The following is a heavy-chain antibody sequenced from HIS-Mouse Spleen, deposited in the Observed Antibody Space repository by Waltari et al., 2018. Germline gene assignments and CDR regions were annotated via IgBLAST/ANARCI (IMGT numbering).Heavy chain of an antibody. D-gene: IGHD5-12*01. Sequence: QVQLVESGGGVVQPGRSLRLSCAASGFTFSSYAMHWVRQAPGKGVEWVEVISYDGSNKYYADSVKGRFTISRDNSKNTLYLQMNSLRAEETAVYYCVRAGTLHIVATTFDYWGQGTLVTVSS. J-gene: IGHJ4*02. CDR3: VRAGTLHIVATTFDY. CDR1: GFTFSSYA. V-gene: IGHV3-30*04. CDR2: ISYDGSNK.